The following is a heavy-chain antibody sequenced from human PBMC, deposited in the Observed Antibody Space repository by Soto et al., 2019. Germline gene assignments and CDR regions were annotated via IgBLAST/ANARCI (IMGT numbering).Heavy chain of an antibody. CDR3: VRVLTWGLRLDAFDI. J-gene: IGHJ3*02. V-gene: IGHV5-51*01. CDR1: GYSFTSYW. CDR2: IYPGDSDT. Sequence: PGESLKISCKGSGYSFTSYWIGWVRQMPGKGLEWMGIIYPGDSDTRYGPSFQGPVTISVDKSISTAYLQWSSLKASDTAIYYCVRVLTWGLRLDAFDIWGQGTMVTVSS. D-gene: IGHD2-21*01.